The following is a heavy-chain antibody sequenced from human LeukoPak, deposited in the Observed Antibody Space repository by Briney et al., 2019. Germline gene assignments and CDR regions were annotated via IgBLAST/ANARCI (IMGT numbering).Heavy chain of an antibody. CDR3: ARDVGRGSGNFDY. CDR2: A. D-gene: IGHD6-19*01. V-gene: IGHV1-69*06. J-gene: IGHJ4*02. Sequence: ANYAQKFQGRVTVTADKSTSTAYMELSSLRSEDTAVYYCARDVGRGSGNFDYWGQGTLVTVSS.